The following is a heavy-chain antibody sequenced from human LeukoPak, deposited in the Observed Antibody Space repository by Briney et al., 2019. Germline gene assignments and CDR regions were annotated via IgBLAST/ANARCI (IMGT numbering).Heavy chain of an antibody. CDR3: AREECTGIAVADINPYYYHGMDV. CDR1: GYTLTELS. Sequence: GASVKVSCKVSGYTLTELSMHWVRQAPGKGLEWMGGFDPEDGETIYAQKFQGRVTMTEDTSTDTAYMELSSLRSEDTAVYYCAREECTGIAVADINPYYYHGMDVWGQGTTVTVSS. CDR2: FDPEDGET. J-gene: IGHJ6*02. D-gene: IGHD6-19*01. V-gene: IGHV1-24*01.